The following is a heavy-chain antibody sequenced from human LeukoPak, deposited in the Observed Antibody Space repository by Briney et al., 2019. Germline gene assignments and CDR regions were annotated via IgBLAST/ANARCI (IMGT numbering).Heavy chain of an antibody. CDR1: GFPFSASA. CDR2: ISNSGGNT. V-gene: IGHV3-23*01. CDR3: AKASNTLDY. D-gene: IGHD2/OR15-2a*01. J-gene: IGHJ4*02. Sequence: PGGSLRLSCAAFGFPFSASAMSRVRQAPGKGLEWVSTISNSGGNTYYANSVRGRFTISRDNSKNTLFLQLNSLRAEDTAVYYCAKASNTLDYWGQGTLVTVSS.